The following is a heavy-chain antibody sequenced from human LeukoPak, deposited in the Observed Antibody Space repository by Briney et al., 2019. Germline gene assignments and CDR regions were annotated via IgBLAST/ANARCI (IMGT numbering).Heavy chain of an antibody. D-gene: IGHD6-19*01. CDR1: GFTFSSYA. J-gene: IGHJ4*02. CDR2: ISSNGGST. V-gene: IGHV3-64*01. CDR3: AREAAVAGIDY. Sequence: GGSLRLSCAASGFTFSSYAMHWVRQAPGKGLEYVSAISSNGGSTYYANSVKGRLTISRDNSNNTLYLQMGSLRAEDMAVYYCAREAAVAGIDYWGQGTLVTVSS.